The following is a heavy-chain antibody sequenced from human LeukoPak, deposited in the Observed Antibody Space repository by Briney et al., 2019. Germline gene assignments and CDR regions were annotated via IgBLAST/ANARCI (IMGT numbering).Heavy chain of an antibody. CDR3: ALIGPPDCSSTSCREGTD. Sequence: QAGGSLGLSCGASGFTFSKSGIHWVRQAPGKGLERVAFIRNDGREKYYTDSVKGRFTISRDNSKNTLDLQMNSLRLEDTAVYYCALIGPPDCSSTSCREGTDWGQGTLVTVSS. D-gene: IGHD2-2*01. J-gene: IGHJ1*01. V-gene: IGHV3-30*02. CDR1: GFTFSKSG. CDR2: IRNDGREK.